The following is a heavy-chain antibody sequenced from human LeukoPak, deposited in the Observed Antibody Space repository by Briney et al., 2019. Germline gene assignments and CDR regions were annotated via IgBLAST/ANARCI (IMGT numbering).Heavy chain of an antibody. Sequence: SSVTVSCKASGGTFSSYAISWVRQAPGQGLEWMGRIIPILCIANYAQKFQGRVTITADKATNTAYMEVSSLRFEDTAVYYCERYYYDSSGFSQTFFDYWGQGTLVTVSS. J-gene: IGHJ4*02. CDR2: IIPILCIA. V-gene: IGHV1-69*04. CDR3: ERYYYDSSGFSQTFFDY. D-gene: IGHD3-22*01. CDR1: GGTFSSYA.